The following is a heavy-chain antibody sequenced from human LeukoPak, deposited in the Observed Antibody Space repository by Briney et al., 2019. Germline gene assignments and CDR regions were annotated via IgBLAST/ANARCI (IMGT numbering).Heavy chain of an antibody. CDR1: GGSISSYY. CDR2: IYYSGST. V-gene: IGHV4-59*06. D-gene: IGHD2-2*01. CDR3: ARSSTNYYGMDV. J-gene: IGHJ6*02. Sequence: SETLSLTCTVSGGSISSYYWSWIRQPPGKGLEWIGYIYYSGSTYYNPSLKSRVTISVDTSKNQFSLKLSSVTAADTAVYYCARSSTNYYGMDVWGQGTTVTVSS.